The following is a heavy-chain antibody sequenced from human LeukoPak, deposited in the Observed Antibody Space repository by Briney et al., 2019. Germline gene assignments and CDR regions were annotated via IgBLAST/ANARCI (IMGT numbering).Heavy chain of an antibody. CDR3: ASSPPPHDYGNPSPDFDY. CDR1: GGSISSGGYY. J-gene: IGHJ4*02. V-gene: IGHV4-31*03. Sequence: SETLSITCTVSGGSISSGGYYWSWIRQHPGKGLEWIGYIYYSGSTYYNPSLKSRVTISVDTSKNQCSLKLSSVTAADTAVYYCASSPPPHDYGNPSPDFDYWGQGTLVTVSS. CDR2: IYYSGST. D-gene: IGHD4-11*01.